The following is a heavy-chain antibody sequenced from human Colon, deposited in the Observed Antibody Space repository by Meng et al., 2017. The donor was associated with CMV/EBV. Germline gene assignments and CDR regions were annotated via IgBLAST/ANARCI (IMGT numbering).Heavy chain of an antibody. CDR3: VRYENLQHAMDV. CDR2: IKEDGSGQ. J-gene: IGHJ6*02. CDR1: GFTFTTFW. D-gene: IGHD2-8*01. V-gene: IGHV3-7*01. Sequence: GESLMISCAASGFTFTTFWMTWVRQAPGKGLEWVANIKEDGSGQWYEDSVKGRFIISRDNAKKSVYLQMNSLRAGDTAVYYCVRYENLQHAMDVWGHGTTVTVSS.